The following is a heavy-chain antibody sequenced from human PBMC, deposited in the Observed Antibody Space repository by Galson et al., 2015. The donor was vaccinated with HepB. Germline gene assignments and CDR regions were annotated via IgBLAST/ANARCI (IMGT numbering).Heavy chain of an antibody. D-gene: IGHD3-22*01. CDR3: ARFGYYDTSGYWSDGMDV. CDR1: Y. Sequence: YMTWIRQAPGTGLEWVSYITNSGTTIYYADSVKGRFTISRDNAKNSLYLQMNSLRAEDAAVYYCARFGYYDTSGYWSDGMDVWGQGTTVTVSS. J-gene: IGHJ6*02. V-gene: IGHV3-11*01. CDR2: ITNSGTTI.